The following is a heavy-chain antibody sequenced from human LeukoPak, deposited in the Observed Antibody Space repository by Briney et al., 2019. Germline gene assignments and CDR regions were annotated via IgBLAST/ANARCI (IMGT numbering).Heavy chain of an antibody. V-gene: IGHV4-34*01. CDR3: ARGSDYGDYVPAFDV. J-gene: IGHJ3*01. Sequence: PSETLSLTCAVYGGSFSGYYWSWIRQPPGKGLEWIGEINHSGSTNYNPSLKRRVTISVDTSKNQFSLKLSSVTAADTAVYYCARGSDYGDYVPAFDVWGEGTMVTVSS. CDR1: GGSFSGYY. CDR2: INHSGST. D-gene: IGHD4-17*01.